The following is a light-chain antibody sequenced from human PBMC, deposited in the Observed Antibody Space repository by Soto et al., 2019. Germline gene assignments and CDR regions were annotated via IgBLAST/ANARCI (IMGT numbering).Light chain of an antibody. J-gene: IGKJ4*01. CDR1: QSVSSN. CDR2: GAS. CDR3: QQRSSWPPPT. Sequence: EIVMTQSPATLSVSPGERATLSCRASQSVSSNLAWYQQKPGQAPRLLIYGASTRATGIPARFSGSGSGTEFTLTISSLEPEDFAIYYCQQRSSWPPPTFGGGTRVDMK. V-gene: IGKV3-15*01.